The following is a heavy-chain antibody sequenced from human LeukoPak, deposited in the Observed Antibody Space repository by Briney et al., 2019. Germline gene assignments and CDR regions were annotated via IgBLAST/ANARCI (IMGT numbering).Heavy chain of an antibody. V-gene: IGHV1-18*01. CDR1: GYTFSDFG. CDR3: SKSFYSSSWYYFDL. D-gene: IGHD6-13*01. Sequence: ASVKVSCKASGYTFSDFGITWVRQAPGQGPEWMGWIKIGEGTTHSAQKFQDRVSMTRDRSSNTAFLELRSLRSDDTAVYFCSKSFYSSSWYYFDLWGQGTLVTVSS. CDR2: IKIGEGTT. J-gene: IGHJ4*02.